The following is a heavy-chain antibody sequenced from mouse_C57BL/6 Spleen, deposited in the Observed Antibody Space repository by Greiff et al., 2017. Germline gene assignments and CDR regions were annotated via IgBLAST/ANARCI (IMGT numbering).Heavy chain of an antibody. D-gene: IGHD1-1*01. CDR2: INPNYGTT. J-gene: IGHJ1*03. CDR1: GYSFTDYN. Sequence: VQLKQSGPELVKPGASVKISCKASGYSFTDYNMNWVKQSNGKSLEWIGVINPNYGTTSYNQKFKGKATLTVDQSSSTAYMQLNSLTSEDSAVYYCARIHYGSTWGLDWYFDVWGTGTTVTVSS. CDR3: ARIHYGSTWGLDWYFDV. V-gene: IGHV1-39*01.